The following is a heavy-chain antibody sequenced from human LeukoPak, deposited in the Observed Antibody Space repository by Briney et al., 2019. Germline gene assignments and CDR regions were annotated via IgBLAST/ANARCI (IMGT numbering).Heavy chain of an antibody. CDR1: GFTFNNYW. CDR3: ARDRIWTVLY. Sequence: PGGSLRLSCAASGFTFNNYWMSWVRQAPGKGLEWVANINQDGNEKYYVDSVKGRFTISRDNAKNTLYLQMNSLKSEDTAVYYCARDRIWTVLYWGQGTLVTVSS. V-gene: IGHV3-7*01. CDR2: INQDGNEK. D-gene: IGHD2-21*01. J-gene: IGHJ4*02.